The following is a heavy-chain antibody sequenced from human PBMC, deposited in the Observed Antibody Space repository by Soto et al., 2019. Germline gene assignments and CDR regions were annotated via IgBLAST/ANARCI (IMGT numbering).Heavy chain of an antibody. J-gene: IGHJ4*02. CDR3: ARDSSSSDYFDY. D-gene: IGHD6-6*01. CDR1: GFTFSSYG. CDR2: IWYDGSSK. Sequence: PGGSLRLSCAASGFTFSSYGMHWVRQAPGKGLEWVAVIWYDGSSKYYADSVKGRFTISRDNSKNTLYLQMNSLRAEDTAVYYCARDSSSSDYFDYWGQGTLVTVSS. V-gene: IGHV3-33*01.